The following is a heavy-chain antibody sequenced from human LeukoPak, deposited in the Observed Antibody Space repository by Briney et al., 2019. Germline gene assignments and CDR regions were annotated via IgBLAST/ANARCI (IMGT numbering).Heavy chain of an antibody. CDR3: ARDFTPEWFDIH. V-gene: IGHV3-30*03. D-gene: IGHD3-3*01. CDR2: ISYDGSHK. J-gene: IGHJ4*02. CDR1: GFTFSDFG. Sequence: PGRSLRLSCAASGFTFSDFGMHWVRQAPGKRLEWVAVISYDGSHKIYADSVKGRFTISRDNAKNTLYLQMNSLRADDTAVYYCARDFTPEWFDIHWGQGTLVTVS.